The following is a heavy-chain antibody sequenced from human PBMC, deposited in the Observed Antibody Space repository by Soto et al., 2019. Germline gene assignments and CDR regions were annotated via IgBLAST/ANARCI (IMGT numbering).Heavy chain of an antibody. Sequence: GGSLRLSCAASGFTFSSYGMHWVRQAPGKGLEWVAVIWYDGSNKYYADSVKGRFTISRDNSKNTLYLQMNSLRAEDTAVYYCARDGRSSSWYFDYWGQGTLVTVSS. CDR3: ARDGRSSSWYFDY. V-gene: IGHV3-33*08. D-gene: IGHD6-13*01. CDR2: IWYDGSNK. CDR1: GFTFSSYG. J-gene: IGHJ4*02.